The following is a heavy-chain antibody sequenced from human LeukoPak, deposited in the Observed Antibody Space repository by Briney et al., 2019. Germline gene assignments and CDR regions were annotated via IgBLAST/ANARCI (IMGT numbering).Heavy chain of an antibody. V-gene: IGHV3-23*01. CDR2: ISGSGGST. D-gene: IGHD6-19*01. Sequence: GGSLRLSCAASGSTFSRYAMSWVRQAPGKGLEWVSAISGSGGSTYYADSVKGRFTISRDNSKNTLYLQMNSLRAEDTAVYYCAKPGSRYSSGWYGTQHDAFDIWGQGTMVTVSS. J-gene: IGHJ3*02. CDR3: AKPGSRYSSGWYGTQHDAFDI. CDR1: GSTFSRYA.